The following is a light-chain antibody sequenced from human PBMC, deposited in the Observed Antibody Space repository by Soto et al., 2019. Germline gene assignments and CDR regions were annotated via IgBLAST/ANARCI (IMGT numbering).Light chain of an antibody. CDR2: NSY. V-gene: IGLV1-44*01. Sequence: QAVVTQPPSASGTPGQRVTISCSGSSSNIGSNAVNWYQQLPGTAPKLLIFNSYQRPSGVPDRFSGSKSGTSASLAISGLQSEDEADYYCAVWDDSLNALFGGGTKVTVL. CDR1: SSNIGSNA. CDR3: AVWDDSLNAL. J-gene: IGLJ2*01.